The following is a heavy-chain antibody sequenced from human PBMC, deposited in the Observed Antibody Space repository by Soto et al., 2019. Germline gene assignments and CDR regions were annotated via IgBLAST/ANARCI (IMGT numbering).Heavy chain of an antibody. CDR2: IYHSGSI. Sequence: QLQLQESGSGLVKPSETLSLTCAVSGGSISSGGYSWSWIRQPPGKGLEGIVYIYHSGSIYYNPSLKQRATISVDRSKNQFSLKLRSVTAADTAVYYSARVPDYWGQGTLVTVSS. J-gene: IGHJ4*02. CDR3: ARVPDY. CDR1: GGSISSGGYS. V-gene: IGHV4-30-2*01.